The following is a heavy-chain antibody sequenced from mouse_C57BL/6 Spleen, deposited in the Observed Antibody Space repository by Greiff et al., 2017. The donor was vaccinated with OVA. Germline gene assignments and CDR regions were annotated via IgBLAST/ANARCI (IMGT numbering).Heavy chain of an antibody. V-gene: IGHV1-81*01. CDR3: DRSWGQLRPQAARDY. CDR2: IYPRSGST. Sequence: VQLQQSGAELARPGASVKLSCKASGYTFTSYGISWVKQRTGQGLEWIGEIYPRSGSTSYNEKFKGKATLIADKSSSTEYLELRSLTSEDSAGYFCDRSWGQLRPQAARDYWGQGTTLTVSS. CDR1: GYTFTSYG. D-gene: IGHD3-2*02. J-gene: IGHJ2*01.